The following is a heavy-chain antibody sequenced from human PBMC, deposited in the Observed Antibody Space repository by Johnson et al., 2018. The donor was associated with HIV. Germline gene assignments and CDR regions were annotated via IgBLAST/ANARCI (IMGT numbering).Heavy chain of an antibody. J-gene: IGHJ3*02. CDR2: ISYDGSNK. CDR1: GFTFSSYA. CDR3: AREVRLGYCSGGSCYGDALDI. V-gene: IGHV3-30-3*01. Sequence: QVQLVESGGGVVQPGRSLRLSCAASGFTFSSYAMHWVRQAPGKGLEWVAVISYDGSNKYYADSVKGRFTISRDNAKNSLYLQMNSLSAEDTALYYCAREVRLGYCSGGSCYGDALDIWGQGTMGTVSS. D-gene: IGHD2-15*01.